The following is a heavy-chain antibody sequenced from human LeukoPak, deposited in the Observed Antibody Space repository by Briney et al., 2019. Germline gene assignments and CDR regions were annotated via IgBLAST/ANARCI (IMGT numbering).Heavy chain of an antibody. CDR2: INHSGRT. D-gene: IGHD6-13*01. Sequence: SETLSLTCAVYGGSFSSYYWSWLRQPPGKGLEWIGEINHSGRTNYNPSLKSRVTILVDTSKNQFSLKLSSVAAADTAVYYCARGVGHYSSSWYGSGLYYRRFDYWGQGTLVTVSS. V-gene: IGHV4-34*01. CDR1: GGSFSSYY. CDR3: ARGVGHYSSSWYGSGLYYRRFDY. J-gene: IGHJ4*02.